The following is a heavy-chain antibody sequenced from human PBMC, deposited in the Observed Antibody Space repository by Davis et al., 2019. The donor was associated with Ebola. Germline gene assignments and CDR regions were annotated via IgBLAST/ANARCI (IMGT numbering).Heavy chain of an antibody. CDR3: ARDVGDYDYIWGAMGL. Sequence: GESLKISCAASGFTFSDYYMSWIRQAPGKGLEWVSYISSSGSTIYYADSVKGRFTISRDNAKNSLYLQMNSLRAEDTAVYYCARDVGDYDYIWGAMGLWGQGTLVTVSS. CDR1: GFTFSDYY. CDR2: ISSSGSTI. J-gene: IGHJ4*02. V-gene: IGHV3-11*04. D-gene: IGHD3-16*01.